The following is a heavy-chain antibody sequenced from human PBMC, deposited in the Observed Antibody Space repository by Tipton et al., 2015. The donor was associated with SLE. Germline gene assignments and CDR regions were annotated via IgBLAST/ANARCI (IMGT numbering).Heavy chain of an antibody. CDR2: INPSGGST. V-gene: IGHV1-46*03. J-gene: IGHJ6*02. D-gene: IGHD5-24*01. CDR3: ASPTGDGYNYGYYCYGMDV. Sequence: QLVQSGAEVKKPGASVKVSCKASGYTFTSYYMHWVRQAPGQGLEWMGIINPSGGSTSYAQKFQGRVTMTRDTSTSTVYMELSSLRSEDTAVYYCASPTGDGYNYGYYCYGMDVWGQGTTVTVSS. CDR1: GYTFTSYY.